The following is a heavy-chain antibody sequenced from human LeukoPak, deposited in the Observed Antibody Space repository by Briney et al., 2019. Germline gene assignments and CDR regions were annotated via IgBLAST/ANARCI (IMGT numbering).Heavy chain of an antibody. CDR1: GGSISSYY. CDR2: IHSSGST. D-gene: IGHD5-18*01. Sequence: SETLSLTCTVSGGSISSYYWSSIRQPPGKGLEWIGYIHSSGSTNYNPSLKSRITISVDTSENQFSLKVSSVTAADTAVYYCARVPPGYGYGYFDYWGQGTLVTVSS. CDR3: ARVPPGYGYGYFDY. J-gene: IGHJ4*02. V-gene: IGHV4-59*01.